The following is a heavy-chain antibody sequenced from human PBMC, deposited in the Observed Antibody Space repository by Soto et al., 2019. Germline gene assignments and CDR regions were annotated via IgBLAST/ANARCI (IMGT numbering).Heavy chain of an antibody. Sequence: SETLSLTCTVSGGSISSSSYYWGWIRQPPGKGLEWIGSIYYSGSTYYNPSLKSRVTISVDTSKNQFSLKLSSVTAADTAVYYCARGIEADFDYWGQGTLVTSPQ. CDR1: GGSISSSSYY. J-gene: IGHJ4*02. V-gene: IGHV4-39*01. CDR3: ARGIEADFDY. CDR2: IYYSGST.